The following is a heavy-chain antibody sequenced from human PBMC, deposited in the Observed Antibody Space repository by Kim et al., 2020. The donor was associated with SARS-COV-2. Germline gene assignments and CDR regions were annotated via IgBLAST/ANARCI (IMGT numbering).Heavy chain of an antibody. J-gene: IGHJ4*02. Sequence: GGSLRLSCAASGFTFSSYAMSWVRQAPGKGLEWVSAISGSGGSTYYADSVKGRFTISRDNSKTTLYLQRNSLRAEDTAVYYCAKNSGSLPLGLNEDYWGQGTLVIVSS. CDR1: GFTFSSYA. D-gene: IGHD1-26*01. CDR2: ISGSGGST. V-gene: IGHV3-23*01. CDR3: AKNSGSLPLGLNEDY.